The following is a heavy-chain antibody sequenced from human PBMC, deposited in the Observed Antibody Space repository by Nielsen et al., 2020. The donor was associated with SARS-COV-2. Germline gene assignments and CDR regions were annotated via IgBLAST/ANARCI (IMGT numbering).Heavy chain of an antibody. CDR3: ARISDSAWYFDY. Sequence: ESLKISCAASGFTFSSYWMSWVRQAPGKGLEWVANIKQDGSEKYYVDSVKGRFTISRDNARNSLFLQMNSLRVEDTAVYYCARISDSAWYFDYWGQGTLVTVSS. CDR1: GFTFSSYW. D-gene: IGHD2-21*02. CDR2: IKQDGSEK. J-gene: IGHJ4*02. V-gene: IGHV3-7*03.